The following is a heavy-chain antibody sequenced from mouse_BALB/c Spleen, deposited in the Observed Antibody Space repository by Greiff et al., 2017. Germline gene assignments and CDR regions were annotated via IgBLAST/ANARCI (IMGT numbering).Heavy chain of an antibody. V-gene: IGHV1S81*02. CDR3: ARSTRGIVYAMDY. D-gene: IGHD1-1*01. Sequence: QVQLQQPGAELVKPGASVKLSCKASGYTFTSYWMHWVKQRPGQGLEWIGEINPSNGRTNYNEKFKSKATLTVDKSSSTAYMQLSSLTSEDSAVYCCARSTRGIVYAMDYWGQGTSVTVSS. CDR1: GYTFTSYW. CDR2: INPSNGRT. J-gene: IGHJ4*01.